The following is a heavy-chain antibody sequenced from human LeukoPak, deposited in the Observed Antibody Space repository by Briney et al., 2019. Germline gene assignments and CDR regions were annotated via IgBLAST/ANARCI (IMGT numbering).Heavy chain of an antibody. J-gene: IGHJ4*02. CDR2: IQSGGST. CDR3: ARGMADQLLLVGYFDY. D-gene: IGHD2-2*01. Sequence: GGSLRLSCAVSGFTVSTTYMSWVRQAPGRGLEWVSVIQSGGSTYYADSVKGRFTISRDNAKNSLYLQMNSLRAEDTAVYYCARGMADQLLLVGYFDYWGQGTLVTVSS. CDR1: GFTVSTTY. V-gene: IGHV3-66*01.